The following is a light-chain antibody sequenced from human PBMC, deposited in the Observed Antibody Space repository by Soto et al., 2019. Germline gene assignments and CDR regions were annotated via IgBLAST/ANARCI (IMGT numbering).Light chain of an antibody. CDR3: QSYDSSLSGWV. CDR2: GNS. J-gene: IGLJ3*02. Sequence: QSVLTQPPSVSGAPGQRVTISCTGSSSNIWAGYDVHWYQQLPGTAPKLLIYGNSNRPSGVPDRFSGSKSGISASLAITGLQAEDEADYYCQSYDSSLSGWVFGGGTKLTVL. CDR1: SSNIWAGYD. V-gene: IGLV1-40*01.